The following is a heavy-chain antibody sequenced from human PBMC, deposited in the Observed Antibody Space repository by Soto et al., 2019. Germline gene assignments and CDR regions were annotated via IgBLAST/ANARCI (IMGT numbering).Heavy chain of an antibody. V-gene: IGHV1-69*13. CDR1: GGPFISYA. Sequence: GXSVKVSCKASGGPFISYAIIWGRQAPGQGLEWMGGIIPIFGTANYAQKFQGRVTITADESTSTAYMELSSLRSEDTAVYYCARDGYCSSTSCPLVWGQGTTVTVSS. CDR2: IIPIFGTA. J-gene: IGHJ6*02. D-gene: IGHD2-2*03. CDR3: ARDGYCSSTSCPLV.